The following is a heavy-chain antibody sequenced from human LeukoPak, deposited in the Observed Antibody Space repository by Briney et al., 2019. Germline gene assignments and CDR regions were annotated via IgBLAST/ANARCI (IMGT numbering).Heavy chain of an antibody. J-gene: IGHJ4*02. CDR2: ISYDGSNK. D-gene: IGHD4-17*01. CDR1: GFTFSSYG. CDR3: ARGREYGDYGRGDS. V-gene: IGHV3-30*03. Sequence: GGSLRLSCAASGFTFSSYGMHWVRQAPGKGLEWVAVISYDGSNKYYADSGKGRFTISRDNSKNTLSLQMNSLRDEDTAVYYCARGREYGDYGRGDSWGQGTLVTVSS.